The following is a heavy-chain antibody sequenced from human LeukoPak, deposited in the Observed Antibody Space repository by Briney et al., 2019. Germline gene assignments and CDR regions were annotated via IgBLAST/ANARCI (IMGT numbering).Heavy chain of an antibody. J-gene: IGHJ4*02. Sequence: PSETLSLTCTVSGGSISSYYWSWIRQPPGKGLEWIGYIYYSGSTNYNPSLKSRVTISVDTSKNQFSLKLSSVTAADTAVYYCAREGYSSSWYRRRVDYWGQGTLVTVSS. V-gene: IGHV4-59*12. CDR1: GGSISSYY. CDR2: IYYSGST. D-gene: IGHD6-13*01. CDR3: AREGYSSSWYRRRVDY.